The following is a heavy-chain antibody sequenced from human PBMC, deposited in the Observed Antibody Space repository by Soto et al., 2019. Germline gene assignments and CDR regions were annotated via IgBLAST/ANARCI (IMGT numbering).Heavy chain of an antibody. D-gene: IGHD3-3*01. J-gene: IGHJ4*02. CDR1: RFTISGHA. Sequence: GRSLRHSCGASRFTISGHAMHWVSKAPGKGLEWVAVISYDGSNKYYADSVKGRFTISRDNSKNTLYLQMNSLRAEDTAVYYCARALDFWSAYFDYWGQGSLVTV. CDR3: ARALDFWSAYFDY. CDR2: ISYDGSNK. V-gene: IGHV3-30*03.